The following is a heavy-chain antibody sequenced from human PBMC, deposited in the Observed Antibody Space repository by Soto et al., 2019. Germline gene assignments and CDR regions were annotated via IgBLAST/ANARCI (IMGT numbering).Heavy chain of an antibody. CDR1: GFTFSSYA. CDR2: ISGSGGST. J-gene: IGHJ6*02. D-gene: IGHD2-2*01. V-gene: IGHV3-23*01. Sequence: GSLRLSCAASGFTFSSYAMSWVRQAPGKGLEWVSAISGSGGSTYYADSVKGRFTISRDNSKNTLYLQMNSLRAEDTAVYYCAKEAHGPAALIDALYYYYGIDVWGQGPTVTVYS. CDR3: AKEAHGPAALIDALYYYYGIDV.